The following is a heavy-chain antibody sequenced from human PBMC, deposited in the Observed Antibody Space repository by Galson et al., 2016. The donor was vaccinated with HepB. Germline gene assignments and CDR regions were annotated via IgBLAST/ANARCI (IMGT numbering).Heavy chain of an antibody. CDR1: GFAFSSHW. J-gene: IGHJ5*02. Sequence: SLRLSCAASGFAFSSHWMHWVRQVPGKGLVWVSRVSSDGSTSDYADSVKGRFTTSRDNAKNTLYLQMNSLRADDTAVYYCARDHSVVPTTAYNWFDPWGRGTLVTVSS. CDR3: ARDHSVVPTTAYNWFDP. CDR2: VSSDGSTS. D-gene: IGHD4-23*01. V-gene: IGHV3-74*01.